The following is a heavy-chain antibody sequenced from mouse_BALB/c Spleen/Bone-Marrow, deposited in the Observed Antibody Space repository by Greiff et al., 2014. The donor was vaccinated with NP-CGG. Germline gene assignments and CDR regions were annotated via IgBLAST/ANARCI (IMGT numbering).Heavy chain of an antibody. CDR1: GYTFTSSW. CDR3: ARSYRFWYFDV. Sequence: VQLQQSGSVLVRPGASVKLSCKASGYTFTSSWMHWAKQRPGQSLEWIGDIHPNSGNTNYNEKFRGKATLTVDTSSNTAYVDLSSLTSEDSAVYYCARSYRFWYFDVWGAGTTVTVSS. CDR2: IHPNSGNT. V-gene: IGHV1S130*01. J-gene: IGHJ1*01. D-gene: IGHD2-14*01.